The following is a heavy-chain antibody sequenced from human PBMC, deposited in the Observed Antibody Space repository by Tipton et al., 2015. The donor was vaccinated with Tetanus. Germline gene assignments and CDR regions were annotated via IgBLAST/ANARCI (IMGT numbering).Heavy chain of an antibody. J-gene: IGHJ3*02. CDR3: ARPEASGRARGFDI. V-gene: IGHV4-39*02. CDR2: MYNSGAT. Sequence: GLVKPSETLSLTCTVSGGSISSTSYYWAWIRQPPGKGLEWIGTMYNSGATYYNPSLKGRVTISGDTSKNHFSLTSVTASDTAVYYCARPEASGRARGFDIWCQGTKVTVSP. D-gene: IGHD3-10*01. CDR1: GGSISSTSYY.